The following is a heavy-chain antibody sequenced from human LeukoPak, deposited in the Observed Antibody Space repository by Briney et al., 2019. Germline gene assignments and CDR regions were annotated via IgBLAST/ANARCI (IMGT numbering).Heavy chain of an antibody. CDR3: ARQSGWYSGSYVFDY. D-gene: IGHD1-26*01. V-gene: IGHV4-59*08. CDR1: GGSISSYY. CDR2: ISCRGST. J-gene: IGHJ4*02. Sequence: SESLSLTCTVSGGSISSYYWSWIRQPPGKGLEWIGYISCRGSTNYNPSLKSRVTISVDTSKNQFSLKLSSVTAADTAVYYCARQSGWYSGSYVFDYWGQGTLVTVSS.